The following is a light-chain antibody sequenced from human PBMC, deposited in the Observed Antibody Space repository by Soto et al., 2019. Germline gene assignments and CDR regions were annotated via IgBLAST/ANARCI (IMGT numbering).Light chain of an antibody. CDR3: TSYTSTSLYV. J-gene: IGLJ1*01. CDR2: EVS. V-gene: IGLV2-14*01. CDR1: SSDVGGYNY. Sequence: QSALTQPASVSGSPGQSITISCTGTSSDVGGYNYVSWYQQHPGKAPKLMIYEVSNRPSGVSNRFSGSKSGNTASLTISGLQAEDEAEYYCTSYTSTSLYVFGSGTKVNVL.